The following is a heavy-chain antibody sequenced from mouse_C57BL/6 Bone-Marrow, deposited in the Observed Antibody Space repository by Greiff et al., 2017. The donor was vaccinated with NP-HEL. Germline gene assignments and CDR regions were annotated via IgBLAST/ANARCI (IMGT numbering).Heavy chain of an antibody. CDR1: GFTFSSYA. V-gene: IGHV5-9-1*02. J-gene: IGHJ1*03. CDR2: ISSGGDYI. Sequence: EVKVVESGEGLVKPGGSLKLSCAASGFTFSSYAMSWVRQTPEKRLEWVAYISSGGDYIYYADTVKGRFTISRDNARNTLYLQMSSLKSEDTAMYYCTRDTFYYGSPLWYFDVWGTGTTVTVSS. D-gene: IGHD1-1*01. CDR3: TRDTFYYGSPLWYFDV.